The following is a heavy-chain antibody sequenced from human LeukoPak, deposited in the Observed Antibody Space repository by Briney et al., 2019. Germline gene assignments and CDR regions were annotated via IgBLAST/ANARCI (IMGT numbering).Heavy chain of an antibody. V-gene: IGHV3-48*03. CDR1: GFTFSSCE. J-gene: IGHJ4*02. CDR3: ARPSTYCGGDCSLDY. Sequence: GGSLRLSCAASGFTFSSCEMNWVRQAPGKGLEWVSYISSSGSTIYYADSVKGRFTISRDNAKNSLYLQMNSLRAEDTAVYYCARPSTYCGGDCSLDYWGQGTLVTVSS. CDR2: ISSSGSTI. D-gene: IGHD2-21*02.